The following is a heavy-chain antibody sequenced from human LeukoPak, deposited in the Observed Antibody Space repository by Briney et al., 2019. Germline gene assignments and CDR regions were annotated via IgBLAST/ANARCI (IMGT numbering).Heavy chain of an antibody. Sequence: GGSLRLSCAASGFTFDDYAMHWVRQAPGKGLEWVSGISWNSGSIGYADSVKGRFTISRDNAKNSLYLQMNSLRAEDTALYYCAKDRGSGYGYYYGMDVWGQGTLVTVSS. CDR3: AKDRGSGYGYYYGMDV. D-gene: IGHD5-12*01. CDR1: GFTFDDYA. CDR2: ISWNSGSI. J-gene: IGHJ6*02. V-gene: IGHV3-9*01.